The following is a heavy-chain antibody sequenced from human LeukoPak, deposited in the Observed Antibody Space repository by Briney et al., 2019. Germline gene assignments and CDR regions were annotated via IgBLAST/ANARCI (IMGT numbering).Heavy chain of an antibody. CDR1: GLSVGRNY. CDR2: LYSGGVR. J-gene: IGHJ3*02. CDR3: ARAATVTTADAFDI. Sequence: GGSLRLSCVASGLSVGRNYMTWVRQAPGKGLEWVSVLYSGGVRYYADSVKGRFTISRDDSKNTLSLLMNNLRPDGTALYYCARAATVTTADAFDIWGQGTMVTVSS. V-gene: IGHV3-66*01. D-gene: IGHD4-17*01.